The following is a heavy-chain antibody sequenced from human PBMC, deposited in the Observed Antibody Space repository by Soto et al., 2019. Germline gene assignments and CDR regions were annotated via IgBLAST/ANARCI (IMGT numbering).Heavy chain of an antibody. CDR1: GGSISSGGYY. V-gene: IGHV4-31*03. CDR3: ARGRMRWSGDRVDV. J-gene: IGHJ6*02. Sequence: PSETLSLTCTVSGGSISSGGYYWSWIRQHPGKGLEWIGYIYYSGSTYYNPSLKSRVTISVDTSKNQFSLKLSSVTAADTAVYYCARGRMRWSGDRVDVWGQGTTVTVSS. CDR2: IYYSGST. D-gene: IGHD3-3*01.